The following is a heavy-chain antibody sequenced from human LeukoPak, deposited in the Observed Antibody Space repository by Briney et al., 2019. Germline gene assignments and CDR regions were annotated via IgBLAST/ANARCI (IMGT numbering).Heavy chain of an antibody. Sequence: PGGSLRLSCAASGFTFSSYAMSWVRQAPGKGLEWDSAISGSGGSTYYADSVKGRFTISRDNSKNTLYLQMNSLRAEDTAVYYCAKSVIDIWGYGGGYFDYWGQGTLVTVSS. CDR1: GFTFSSYA. CDR3: AKSVIDIWGYGGGYFDY. CDR2: ISGSGGST. J-gene: IGHJ4*02. V-gene: IGHV3-23*01. D-gene: IGHD2-21*01.